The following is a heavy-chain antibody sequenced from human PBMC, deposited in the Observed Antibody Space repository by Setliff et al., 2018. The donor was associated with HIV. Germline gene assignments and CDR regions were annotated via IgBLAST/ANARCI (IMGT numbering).Heavy chain of an antibody. CDR2: MKPDSGNT. CDR3: VRGGAAYNRDYNEYYYMDV. D-gene: IGHD1-7*01. Sequence: ASVKVSCKASRYTFTRFGINWVRQAPGQGLEWMGWMKPDSGNTGYAQKFQGRVTMTRNTSISTAYLELSNLRSEDTAVYYCVRGGAAYNRDYNEYYYMDVWGTGTTVTVSS. J-gene: IGHJ6*03. V-gene: IGHV1-8*01. CDR1: RYTFTRFG.